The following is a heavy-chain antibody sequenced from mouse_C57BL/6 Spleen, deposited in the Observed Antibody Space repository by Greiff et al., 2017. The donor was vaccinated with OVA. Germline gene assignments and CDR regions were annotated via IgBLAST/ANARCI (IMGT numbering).Heavy chain of an antibody. J-gene: IGHJ2*01. CDR3: ARSGYYYGKGGDYFDY. CDR1: GYTFTSYW. CDR2: IHPNSGST. Sequence: QVQLQQPGAELVKPGASVKLSCKASGYTFTSYWMHWVKQRPGQGLEWIGMIHPNSGSTNYNEKFKSKATLTVDKSSSTAYMQLSSLTSEDSAVYYGARSGYYYGKGGDYFDYWGQGTTLKVSS. D-gene: IGHD1-1*01. V-gene: IGHV1-64*01.